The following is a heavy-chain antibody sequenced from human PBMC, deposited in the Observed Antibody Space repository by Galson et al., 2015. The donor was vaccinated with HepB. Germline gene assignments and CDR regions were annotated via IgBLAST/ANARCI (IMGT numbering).Heavy chain of an antibody. V-gene: IGHV1-69*04. Sequence: SVKVSCKASGGTFSSYTISWVRQAPGQGLEWMGRIIPILGIANYAQKFQGRVTITADESKNTLYLQMNSLRSEDTAVYYCARDSGSYYVGLDYYYYMDVWGKGTTVTVSS. CDR1: GGTFSSYT. CDR2: IIPILGIA. J-gene: IGHJ6*03. D-gene: IGHD1-26*01. CDR3: ARDSGSYYVGLDYYYYMDV.